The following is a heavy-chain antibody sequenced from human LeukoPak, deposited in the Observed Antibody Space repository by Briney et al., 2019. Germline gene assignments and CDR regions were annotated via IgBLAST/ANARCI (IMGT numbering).Heavy chain of an antibody. J-gene: IGHJ6*02. CDR2: IIPILGIA. D-gene: IGHD5-18*01. CDR1: GGTFSSYA. CDR3: ARTDVDTATQDGMDV. V-gene: IGHV1-69*04. Sequence: GASVKVSCKASGGTFSSYAIRWVRQAPGQGLEWMGRIIPILGIANYAQKFQGRVTITADKSTSTAYMELSSLRSENTAVYYCARTDVDTATQDGMDVWGQGTTVTVSS.